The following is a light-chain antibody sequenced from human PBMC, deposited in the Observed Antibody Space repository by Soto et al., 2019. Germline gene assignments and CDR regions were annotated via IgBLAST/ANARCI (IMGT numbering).Light chain of an antibody. CDR1: QSVSSCY. Sequence: DSVLTQSPCTLSLSPGEKATLSCRASQSVSSCYLAWYQQQPGQAPRLLIYGTSSRATGIPDRFSGSGVGPNYTLTVSRLEHEDFAVYYCQQFGSSSWTFGQGTKVEIK. V-gene: IGKV3-20*01. CDR3: QQFGSSSWT. CDR2: GTS. J-gene: IGKJ1*01.